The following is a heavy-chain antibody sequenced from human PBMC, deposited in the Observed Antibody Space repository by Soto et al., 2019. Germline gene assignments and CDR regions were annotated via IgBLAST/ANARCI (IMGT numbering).Heavy chain of an antibody. J-gene: IGHJ6*01. CDR3: VKNWTGDPCPCMAV. D-gene: IGHD2-8*02. V-gene: IGHV3-23*01. Sequence: EVQLLESGGGLVQPGGSLRLSCAASGFTFNNYAMTWGRQAPGKGLEWVSTMSGSADSTYYAGTVKGRHTIARDTSKNAQYLQMSSPRAEDTALYYFVKNWTGDPCPCMAVWGQGTTVNVSS. CDR2: MSGSADST. CDR1: GFTFNNYA.